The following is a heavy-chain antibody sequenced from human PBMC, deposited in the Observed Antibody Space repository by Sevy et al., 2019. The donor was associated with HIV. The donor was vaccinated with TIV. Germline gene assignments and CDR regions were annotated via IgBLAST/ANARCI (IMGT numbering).Heavy chain of an antibody. V-gene: IGHV1-2*06. J-gene: IGHJ6*02. Sequence: ASVKVSCKASGYAFTGYYIHWVRQAPGQGLEWMGRINPISGGTDDSQKFQGRVTMTRDTSISTAYMDVSRLTSDDTAVYYYAIAPTDFWTGGMAVWGQGTVVTVSS. CDR2: INPISGGT. CDR3: AIAPTDFWTGGMAV. CDR1: GYAFTGYY. D-gene: IGHD3-3*01.